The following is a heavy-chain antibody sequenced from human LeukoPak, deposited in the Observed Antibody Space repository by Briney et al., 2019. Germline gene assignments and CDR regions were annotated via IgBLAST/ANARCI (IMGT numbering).Heavy chain of an antibody. D-gene: IGHD5-12*01. CDR2: ISYDGSKK. Sequence: GGSLRLSCAASGFNFFSYGMHWVRQAPGKGLEWVAVISYDGSKKYYADSVKGRFTISRDNSKNTVFLQMNSLRDEDTATYYCAREGRWLRLLGDYWGQGTLVTVSS. V-gene: IGHV3-33*05. CDR3: AREGRWLRLLGDY. CDR1: GFNFFSYG. J-gene: IGHJ4*02.